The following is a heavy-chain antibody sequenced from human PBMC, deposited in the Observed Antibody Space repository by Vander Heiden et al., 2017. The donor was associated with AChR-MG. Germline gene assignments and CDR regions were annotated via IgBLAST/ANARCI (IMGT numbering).Heavy chain of an antibody. D-gene: IGHD1-26*01. CDR1: GGTFSSYT. Sequence: QVQLVQSGAEVTKPGSSVKVSCKASGGTFSSYTISWVRQAPGQGLEWMGRIIPILGIANYAQKFQGRVRITADKSTSTAYMELSSLRSEDTAVYYCASPIITGGTVGFFHYYGMDVWGQGTTVTVSS. CDR2: IIPILGIA. CDR3: ASPIITGGTVGFFHYYGMDV. J-gene: IGHJ6*02. V-gene: IGHV1-69*02.